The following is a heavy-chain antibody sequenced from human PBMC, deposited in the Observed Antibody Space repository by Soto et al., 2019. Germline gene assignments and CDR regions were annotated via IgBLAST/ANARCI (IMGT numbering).Heavy chain of an antibody. J-gene: IGHJ4*02. CDR2: MSYDGSDK. V-gene: IGHV3-30-3*01. CDR1: GFSFRSYA. Sequence: QVQLVESGGGVVQPGRSLRLSCAASGFSFRSYAMHWVRQAPGKGLEWVAGMSYDGSDKDYADSVKGRFTISRDNSKNTLYLKMSSLRAEDTAVYYCARARLDTPALEYWGQGTLVTVSS. D-gene: IGHD2-2*01. CDR3: ARARLDTPALEY.